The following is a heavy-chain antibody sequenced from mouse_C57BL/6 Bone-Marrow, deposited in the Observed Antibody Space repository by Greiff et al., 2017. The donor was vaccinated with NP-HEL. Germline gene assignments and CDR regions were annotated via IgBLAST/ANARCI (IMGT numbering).Heavy chain of an antibody. V-gene: IGHV1-54*01. Sequence: QVQLQQSGAELVRPGTSVKVSCKASGYAFTNYLIEWVKQRPGQGLEWIGVINPGSGGTNYNEKFKGKATLTADKSSSTAYMQLSSLTSEDSAVYFCARHEGYDYEGFAYWGQGTLVTVSA. CDR3: ARHEGYDYEGFAY. J-gene: IGHJ3*01. CDR1: GYAFTNYL. D-gene: IGHD2-4*01. CDR2: INPGSGGT.